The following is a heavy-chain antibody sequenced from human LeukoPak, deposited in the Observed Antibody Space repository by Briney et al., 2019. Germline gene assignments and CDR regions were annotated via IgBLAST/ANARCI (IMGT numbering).Heavy chain of an antibody. Sequence: GGSLRLSCSASGFTFSTYAMHWVRQAPGKGLEYVSAINSNGDRTCYADSVKARFTISRDNSKNTLYLQMSSLRTEDTALYHCVKRSREYEGGYYTSWGQGTMVTVSS. CDR3: VKRSREYEGGYYTS. CDR1: GFTFSTYA. D-gene: IGHD3-10*01. CDR2: INSNGDRT. V-gene: IGHV3-64D*09. J-gene: IGHJ3*01.